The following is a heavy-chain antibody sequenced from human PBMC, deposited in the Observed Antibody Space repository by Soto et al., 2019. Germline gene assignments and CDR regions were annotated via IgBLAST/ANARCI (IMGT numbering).Heavy chain of an antibody. CDR2: IYYSGST. CDR1: GGSISSSSYY. V-gene: IGHV4-39*01. J-gene: IGHJ6*02. CDR3: ASNRDSSSWDWGYYYYGMDV. Sequence: ETLSLTCTVSGGSISSSSYYWGWIRQPPGKGLEWIGSIYYSGSTYYNPSLKSRVTISVDTSKNQFSLKLSSVTAADTAVYYCASNRDSSSWDWGYYYYGMDVWGQGTTVTV. D-gene: IGHD6-13*01.